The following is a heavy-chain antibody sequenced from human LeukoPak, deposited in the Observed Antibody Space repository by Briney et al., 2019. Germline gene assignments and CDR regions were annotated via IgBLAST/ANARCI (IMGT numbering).Heavy chain of an antibody. CDR1: GDSISSNYY. J-gene: IGHJ4*02. V-gene: IGHV4-38-2*01. CDR3: ARRFNIVGLFDY. CDR2: IYHSGST. Sequence: SETLSLTCAVSGDSISSNYYWGWIRQPPGKGLEWIGSIYHSGSTYYNPSLKSRVTLSVDTSKNQFSLMLSSVTAADTAVYYCARRFNIVGLFDYWGQGSLVTVSS. D-gene: IGHD1-26*01.